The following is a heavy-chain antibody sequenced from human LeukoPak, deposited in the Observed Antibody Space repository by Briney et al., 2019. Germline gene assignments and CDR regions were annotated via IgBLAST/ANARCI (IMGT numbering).Heavy chain of an antibody. Sequence: ASVKVSRKASGYTFTGYYMHWVRQAPGQGLEWMGWINPNSGGTNYAQKFQGRVTMTRDTSISTAYMELSRLRSDDTAVCYCAREYYYDSMGFDYWGQGTLVTVSS. CDR1: GYTFTGYY. CDR2: INPNSGGT. CDR3: AREYYYDSMGFDY. D-gene: IGHD3-22*01. J-gene: IGHJ4*02. V-gene: IGHV1-2*02.